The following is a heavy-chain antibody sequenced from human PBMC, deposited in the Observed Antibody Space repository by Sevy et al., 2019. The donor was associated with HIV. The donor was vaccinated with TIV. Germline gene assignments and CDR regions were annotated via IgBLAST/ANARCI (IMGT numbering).Heavy chain of an antibody. CDR2: ISSGSSYI. Sequence: GGSLRLSCAASGFTFSYNTMKWVRQAPGKGLEWVSSISSGSSYISYGESVKGRFTISRDNAKNSLFLQMNSLRAEDTAVYYCARSLAYYDSSGANDYWGQGTLVTVSS. CDR3: ARSLAYYDSSGANDY. CDR1: GFTFSYNT. D-gene: IGHD3-22*01. J-gene: IGHJ4*02. V-gene: IGHV3-21*01.